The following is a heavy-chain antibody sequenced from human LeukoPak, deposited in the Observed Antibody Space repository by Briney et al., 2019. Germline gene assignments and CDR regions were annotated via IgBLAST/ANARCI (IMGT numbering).Heavy chain of an antibody. Sequence: GGSLRLSCAASGFTFRNYWMSWVRQAPGEGLEWVANIRPDGSQKYYVDSARGRFTISRDNAKSSLYLQMSSLRPEDTATYYCARDLQPRYCSSSSCSPAWGQGTTVTVSS. J-gene: IGHJ6*02. V-gene: IGHV3-7*03. CDR2: IRPDGSQK. D-gene: IGHD2-2*01. CDR1: GFTFRNYW. CDR3: ARDLQPRYCSSSSCSPA.